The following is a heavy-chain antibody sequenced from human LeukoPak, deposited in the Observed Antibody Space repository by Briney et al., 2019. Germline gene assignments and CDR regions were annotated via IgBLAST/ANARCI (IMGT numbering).Heavy chain of an antibody. V-gene: IGHV3-23*01. CDR1: GFTFSSYA. CDR2: ISGSGGST. Sequence: GGSLRLSCAASGFTFSSYAMSWVRQAPGKGLEWVSAISGSGGSTYYADSVKGRFTISRDNSKNTLYLQMNSQRAEHTALYYCEKEGFYYDILTGYHLPYYYYMDVWGKGTTVTVSS. D-gene: IGHD3-9*01. CDR3: EKEGFYYDILTGYHLPYYYYMDV. J-gene: IGHJ6*03.